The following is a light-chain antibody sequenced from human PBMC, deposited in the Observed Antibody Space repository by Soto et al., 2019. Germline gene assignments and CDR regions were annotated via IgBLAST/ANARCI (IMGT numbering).Light chain of an antibody. CDR3: CSYTGSSTGYV. CDR2: EVS. Sequence: QSALTQLPSASGSPGQSVTISCTGTSSDDGGYNYVSWCQQHPGKAPKLIIYEVSKRPSGVSNRFSVSKAGNTASLTISGLQAEDKADYFCCSYTGSSTGYVFGTGTKVTVL. J-gene: IGLJ1*01. V-gene: IGLV2-14*01. CDR1: SSDDGGYNY.